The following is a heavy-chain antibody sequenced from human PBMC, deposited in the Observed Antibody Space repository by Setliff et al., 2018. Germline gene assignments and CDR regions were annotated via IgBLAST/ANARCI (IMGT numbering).Heavy chain of an antibody. J-gene: IGHJ4*02. CDR2: INTNTGNP. Sequence: ASVKVSCKASGYTFTTYTMNWVRQAPGQGLEWMGWINTNTGNPTYAQGFTGRFVFSLDASVSTAYLQINSLEAEDTAVYYCARGSGTYASSSRVFHYWGQGTLVTVSS. V-gene: IGHV7-4-1*02. CDR1: GYTFTTYT. CDR3: ARGSGTYASSSRVFHY. D-gene: IGHD6-6*01.